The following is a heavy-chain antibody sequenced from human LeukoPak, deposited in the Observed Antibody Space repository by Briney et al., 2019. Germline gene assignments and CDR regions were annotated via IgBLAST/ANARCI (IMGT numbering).Heavy chain of an antibody. V-gene: IGHV3-9*01. D-gene: IGHD1-26*01. CDR3: AKDIGGGSYYYYMDV. CDR2: ISWNSGSI. J-gene: IGHJ6*03. Sequence: GRSLRLSCAASGFTFDDYAMHWVRQAPGKGLEWVSGISWNSGSIGYADSVKGRFTISRDNAKNSLYLQMNSLRAEDTALYYCAKDIGGGSYYYYMDVWGKGTTVTVSS. CDR1: GFTFDDYA.